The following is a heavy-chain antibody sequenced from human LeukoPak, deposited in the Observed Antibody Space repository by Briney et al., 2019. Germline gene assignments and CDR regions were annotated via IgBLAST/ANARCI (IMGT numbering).Heavy chain of an antibody. V-gene: IGHV4-34*01. Sequence: SETLSLTCAVYGVSFSGYYWSWLRQPPGKGLEWIGEINHSGSTNYNPSLKSRVTISVDTSKNQFSLKLSSVTAADTAVYYCEYLGEKDDLHGMDVWGQGTTVTVSS. CDR3: EYLGEKDDLHGMDV. CDR2: INHSGST. CDR1: GVSFSGYY. J-gene: IGHJ6*02. D-gene: IGHD2-2*01.